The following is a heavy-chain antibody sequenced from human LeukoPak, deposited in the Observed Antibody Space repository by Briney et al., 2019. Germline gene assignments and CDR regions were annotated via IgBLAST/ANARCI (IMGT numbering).Heavy chain of an antibody. Sequence: ASVKVSCKASGYTFTGYYFHWVRQAPGQGLEWMGWINPNTAGTNYAQKFLGGVTLTWDTSISTAYMELNRLTSDDTAVYYCATSADDYRAGHYYYMGVWGKGTSVTVSS. CDR1: GYTFTGYY. V-gene: IGHV1-2*02. CDR3: ATSADDYRAGHYYYMGV. CDR2: INPNTAGT. D-gene: IGHD4-11*01. J-gene: IGHJ6*03.